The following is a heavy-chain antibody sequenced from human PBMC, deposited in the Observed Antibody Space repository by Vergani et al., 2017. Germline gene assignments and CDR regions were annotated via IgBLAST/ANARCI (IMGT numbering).Heavy chain of an antibody. V-gene: IGHV5-51*01. CDR3: ARLGDGYYYHGFDI. Sequence: EVQLVQSGAEVKTPGESLKISCKCSGYIFTSYWIGWVRQMPGKGLEWMGIIYPGDSQIRSSLSFQGRVTISADKSISTAYLQWYSLQASDTAMYYCARLGDGYYYHGFDIWGQGTAVTVSS. J-gene: IGHJ3*02. CDR2: IYPGDSQI. D-gene: IGHD3-3*01. CDR1: GYIFTSYW.